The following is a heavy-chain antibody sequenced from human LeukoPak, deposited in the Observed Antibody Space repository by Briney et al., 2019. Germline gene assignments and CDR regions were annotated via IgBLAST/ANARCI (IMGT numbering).Heavy chain of an antibody. CDR2: IIPTLGIA. D-gene: IGHD6-6*01. CDR3: ARDGSSSSGRGWFDP. Sequence: RASVKVSCKASGGTFSSYAISWVRQAPGQGLEWMGRIIPTLGIANYAQKFQGRVTITADKSTSTAYMELSSLRSEDTAVYYCARDGSSSSGRGWFDPWGQGTLVTVSS. V-gene: IGHV1-69*04. J-gene: IGHJ5*02. CDR1: GGTFSSYA.